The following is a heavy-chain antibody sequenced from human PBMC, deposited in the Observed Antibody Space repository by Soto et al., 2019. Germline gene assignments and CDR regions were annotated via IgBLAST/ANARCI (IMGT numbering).Heavy chain of an antibody. CDR1: GGTFSSYA. J-gene: IGHJ6*02. CDR3: ARDPIDFVVVPAATHYYYYGMDV. D-gene: IGHD2-2*01. V-gene: IGHV1-69*13. CDR2: IIPIFGTA. Sequence: ASVKVSCKASGGTFSSYAISWVRQAPGQGLEWMGGIIPIFGTANYAQKFQGRVTITADESTSTAYMELSSLRSEDTAVYYCARDPIDFVVVPAATHYYYYGMDVWGQGTTVTVSS.